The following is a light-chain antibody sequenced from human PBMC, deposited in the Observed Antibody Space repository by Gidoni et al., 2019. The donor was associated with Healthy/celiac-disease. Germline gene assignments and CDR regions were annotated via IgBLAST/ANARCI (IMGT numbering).Light chain of an antibody. CDR2: GAS. J-gene: IGKJ4*01. V-gene: IGKV3-15*01. Sequence: EIVMTQSPATLSVSPGESATLSCRASQSVSSNLALYQQKPGQAPRLLIYGASTRATGIPARFSGSGSGTEFTLTISSLQSEDFAVYYCQQYNNWPPPLTFGGGTKVEIK. CDR1: QSVSSN. CDR3: QQYNNWPPPLT.